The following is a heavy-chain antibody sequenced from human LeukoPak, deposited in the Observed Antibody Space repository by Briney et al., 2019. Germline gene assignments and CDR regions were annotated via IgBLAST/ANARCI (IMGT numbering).Heavy chain of an antibody. V-gene: IGHV1-2*02. D-gene: IGHD5-24*01. J-gene: IGHJ4*02. CDR3: ARDGEGDGYNWDY. CDR2: INPNSGGT. CDR1: GYTFTCYY. Sequence: ASVKVSCKASGYTFTCYYMHWVRQAPGQGLEWMGWINPNSGGTNYAQKFQGRVTMTRDTSISTAYMELSRLRSDDTAVYYCARDGEGDGYNWDYWGQGTLVTVSS.